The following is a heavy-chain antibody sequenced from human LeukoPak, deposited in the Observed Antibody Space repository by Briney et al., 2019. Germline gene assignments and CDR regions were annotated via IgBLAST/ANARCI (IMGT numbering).Heavy chain of an antibody. D-gene: IGHD6-13*01. CDR3: AKSGSVRSWYDFHH. Sequence: GGSLRLSCAASGFTFSSYAMSWVRQAPGKGLEWVSTISGSGGSTYYADSVKGRFTISRDNSKNTLYLQMNSLRAEDTAVYYCAKSGSVRSWYDFHHWGQGTLVTVSS. J-gene: IGHJ1*01. CDR1: GFTFSSYA. V-gene: IGHV3-23*01. CDR2: ISGSGGST.